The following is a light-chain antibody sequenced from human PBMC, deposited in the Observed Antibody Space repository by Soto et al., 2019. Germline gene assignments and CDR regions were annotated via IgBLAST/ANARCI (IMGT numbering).Light chain of an antibody. CDR1: QRISRQ. J-gene: IGKJ1*01. CDR2: QAS. Sequence: DIQMTQSPSTLSASVGDRVSITCRASQRISRQLAWYQQKPGKAPNLLIYQASNLETGVPSRLTGSGSGIEFTLTISCLQPDDLGTYYCLQYQSYWTFGQGTKVAVK. CDR3: LQYQSYWT. V-gene: IGKV1-5*03.